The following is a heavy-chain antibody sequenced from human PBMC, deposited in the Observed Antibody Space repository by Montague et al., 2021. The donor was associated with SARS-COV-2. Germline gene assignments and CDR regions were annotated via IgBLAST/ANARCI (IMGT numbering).Heavy chain of an antibody. V-gene: IGHV4-34*01. J-gene: IGHJ6*02. D-gene: IGHD2-15*01. Sequence: SETLSLTCAGDGGSFSGYYWSWIRQPPGKRLEWIGEINHSGTTNYNPSLKSRVTISVDTSKNQFSLKLRSVTAADTAVYYCARGSGCSGGSCYSEWDPYYYYGMDVWGQGTTVTVSS. CDR1: GGSFSGYY. CDR2: INHSGTT. CDR3: ARGSGCSGGSCYSEWDPYYYYGMDV.